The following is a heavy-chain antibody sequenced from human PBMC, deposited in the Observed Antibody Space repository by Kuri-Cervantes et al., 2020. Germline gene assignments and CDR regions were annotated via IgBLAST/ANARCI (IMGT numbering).Heavy chain of an antibody. CDR3: ASYYSSGWLYGPRIDY. CDR1: GFTFSSYD. Sequence: GESLKISCAASGFTFSSYDMHWVRQATGKGLEWVSAIGTAGDTYYPGSVKGLFTISRENAKNSLYLQMNSLRAEDTAVYYCASYYSSGWLYGPRIDYWGQGTLVNVSS. V-gene: IGHV3-13*01. J-gene: IGHJ4*02. CDR2: IGTAGDT. D-gene: IGHD6-19*01.